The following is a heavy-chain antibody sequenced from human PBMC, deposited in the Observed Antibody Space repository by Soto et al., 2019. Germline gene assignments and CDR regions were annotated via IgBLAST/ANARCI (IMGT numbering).Heavy chain of an antibody. CDR1: GYTFTSYG. CDR3: ARVYGDYGDYYYYYYMDV. D-gene: IGHD4-17*01. V-gene: IGHV1-18*01. J-gene: IGHJ6*03. CDR2: ISAYNGNT. Sequence: ASVKVSCKASGYTFTSYGISWVRQAPGQGLEWMGWISAYNGNTNYAQKLQGRVTMTTDTSTSTAYMELRSLRSDDTAVYYFARVYGDYGDYYYYYYMDVWGKGTTVTVSS.